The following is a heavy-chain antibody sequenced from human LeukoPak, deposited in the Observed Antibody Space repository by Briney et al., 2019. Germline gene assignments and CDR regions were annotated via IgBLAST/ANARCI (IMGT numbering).Heavy chain of an antibody. CDR1: AASISSSSHH. CDR3: VRHDGRGGATMGAFDS. V-gene: IGHV4-39*01. D-gene: IGHD4/OR15-4a*01. Sequence: SETLSLTCTVSAASISSSSHHWGWLRQSPGKGLEWIGSVYYGRTTYYSPSLDSRVTISLDTSANQFSLQLNSVTAADTAVYYCVRHDGRGGATMGAFDSWGQGSLVTVSS. CDR2: VYYGRTT. J-gene: IGHJ5*01.